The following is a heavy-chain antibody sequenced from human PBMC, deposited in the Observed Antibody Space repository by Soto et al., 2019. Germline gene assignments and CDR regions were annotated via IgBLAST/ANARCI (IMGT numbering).Heavy chain of an antibody. V-gene: IGHV1-3*05. Sequence: QVQLVQSGAEEKKPGASVKVSCKASGYTFTSYAMHWVRQAPGQRLEWMGWINAGNGNTKYSQKFQGRVTITRDTSASIAYMELSSLRSEDTAVYSCARGSGYYYWDDYWGQGTLVTVSS. D-gene: IGHD3-22*01. CDR3: ARGSGYYYWDDY. CDR2: INAGNGNT. CDR1: GYTFTSYA. J-gene: IGHJ4*02.